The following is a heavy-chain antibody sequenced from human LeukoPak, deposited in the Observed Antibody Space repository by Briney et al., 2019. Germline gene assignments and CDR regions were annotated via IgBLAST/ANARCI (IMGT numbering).Heavy chain of an antibody. Sequence: GGSLRLSCAASGFTFSSYSMNWVCQAPGKGLEWVSYISSSSSTIYYADSVKGRFTISRDNAKNSLYLQMNSLRAEDTAVYYCARELYSSSWYGISSYIDYWGQGTLVTVSS. CDR3: ARELYSSSWYGISSYIDY. CDR1: GFTFSSYS. CDR2: ISSSSSTI. D-gene: IGHD6-13*01. J-gene: IGHJ4*02. V-gene: IGHV3-48*01.